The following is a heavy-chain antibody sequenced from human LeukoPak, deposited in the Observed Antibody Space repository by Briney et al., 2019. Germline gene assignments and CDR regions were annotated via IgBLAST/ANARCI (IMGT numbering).Heavy chain of an antibody. V-gene: IGHV5-51*01. CDR3: ARRRDLYSGSYYPFDY. CDR1: GYSFTSYW. D-gene: IGHD1-26*01. CDR2: IYPGDSDT. J-gene: IGHJ4*02. Sequence: GESLKIYCKGSGYSFTSYWIGWVRQMPGKGLEWMGSIYPGDSDTRYSPSFQGQVTISADKSISTAYLQWSSLKASDTAMYYCARRRDLYSGSYYPFDYWGQGTLVTVSS.